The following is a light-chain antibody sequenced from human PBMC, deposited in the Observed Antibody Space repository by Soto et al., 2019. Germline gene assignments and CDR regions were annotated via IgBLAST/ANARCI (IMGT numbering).Light chain of an antibody. Sequence: DIQMTQSPSSLSASVGARVPITCQASQNINNYLNWYQQKPGRAPKLLIYGASNLHSGVPSRFSGSGSGTNFTLTISSLQPEDFATYYCQQANSFPITFGQGTRLEIK. CDR3: QQANSFPIT. CDR2: GAS. CDR1: QNINNY. J-gene: IGKJ5*01. V-gene: IGKV1-12*01.